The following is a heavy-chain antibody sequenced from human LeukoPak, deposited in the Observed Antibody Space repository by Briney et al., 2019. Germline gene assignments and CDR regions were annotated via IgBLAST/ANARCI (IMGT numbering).Heavy chain of an antibody. Sequence: PSETLSLTCTVSGGSISSYYWSWIRQPPGKGLEWIGYIYYSGSTNYNPSLKSRVTISVDTSKNQFSLKLSSVTAADTAVYYCARAEDDYAVWFDPWGQGTWSPSPQ. CDR2: IYYSGST. J-gene: IGHJ5*02. D-gene: IGHD4-17*01. V-gene: IGHV4-59*01. CDR3: ARAEDDYAVWFDP. CDR1: GGSISSYY.